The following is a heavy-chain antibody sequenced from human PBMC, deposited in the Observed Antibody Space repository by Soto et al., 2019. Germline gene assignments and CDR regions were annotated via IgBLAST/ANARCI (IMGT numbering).Heavy chain of an antibody. D-gene: IGHD2-15*01. J-gene: IGHJ4*02. V-gene: IGHV3-30-3*01. CDR1: GFSFNSFA. CDR3: ARGDSGGTLGYFDY. CDR2: ISYDGSNK. Sequence: QVQLVESGGGVVQPGRSLRLSCAASGFSFNSFAMHWVRQAPGKGLEWVAVISYDGSNKYYADSVKGRFTISRDNSKNTLARQMNSLRDDDTAVYYGARGDSGGTLGYFDYWGQGTLVTVSA.